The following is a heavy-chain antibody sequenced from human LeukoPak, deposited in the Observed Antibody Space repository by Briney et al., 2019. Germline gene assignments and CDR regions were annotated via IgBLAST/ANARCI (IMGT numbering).Heavy chain of an antibody. J-gene: IGHJ4*02. CDR1: GFTFSSYS. CDR2: IISSSSYI. CDR3: ARDREGSSGRSSFDY. V-gene: IGHV3-21*01. D-gene: IGHD6-19*01. Sequence: GGSLRLSCAASGFTFSSYSMDWVRQAPGKGLEWVLSIISSSSYIYYADSVKGRFTISRDNAKNSLYLQMNSLRAEDTAVYYCARDREGSSGRSSFDYWGQGTLVTVSS.